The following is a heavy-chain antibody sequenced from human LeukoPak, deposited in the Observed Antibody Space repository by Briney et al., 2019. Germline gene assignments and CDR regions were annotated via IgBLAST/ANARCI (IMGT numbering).Heavy chain of an antibody. CDR1: GFTFSSYS. D-gene: IGHD3-22*01. Sequence: GGSLRLSCAASGFTFSSYSMNWVRQAPGKGLEWVSSISSSSSYIYYADSVKGRFTISRDNAKNSLYLQMNSLRAEDTAVYYCAKNGDTNGYYSFGDPWGQGTLVTVSS. CDR2: ISSSSSYI. V-gene: IGHV3-21*01. CDR3: AKNGDTNGYYSFGDP. J-gene: IGHJ5*02.